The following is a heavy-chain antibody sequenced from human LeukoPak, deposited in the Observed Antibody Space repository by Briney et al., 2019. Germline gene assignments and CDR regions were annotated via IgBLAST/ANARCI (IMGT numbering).Heavy chain of an antibody. CDR3: AIPDSSGYDAFDI. CDR2: NYYSGST. J-gene: IGHJ3*02. V-gene: IGHV4-31*03. CDR1: GGSISSGGYY. D-gene: IGHD3-22*01. Sequence: SQTLSLTCTVSGGSISSGGYYWSWIRQHPGKGLEWIGYNYYSGSTYYNPSLKSRVSTSVDTSKNQFSLKLSSVTAADTAVYYCAIPDSSGYDAFDIWGQGTMVTVSS.